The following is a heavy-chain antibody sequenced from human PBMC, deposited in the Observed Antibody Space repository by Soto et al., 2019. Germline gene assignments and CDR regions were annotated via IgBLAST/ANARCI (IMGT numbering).Heavy chain of an antibody. Sequence: SETLSLTCTVSGGSISSGDYSWSWIRQPPGKGLEWIGYISYSGSTNYNPSLKSRVTISVDTSKNQFSLKLNSVTAADTAVYYCARQSFTQGYYYYYMDVWGRGTPVTVSS. V-gene: IGHV4-61*08. CDR3: ARQSFTQGYYYYYMDV. CDR1: GGSISSGDYS. J-gene: IGHJ6*03. CDR2: ISYSGST.